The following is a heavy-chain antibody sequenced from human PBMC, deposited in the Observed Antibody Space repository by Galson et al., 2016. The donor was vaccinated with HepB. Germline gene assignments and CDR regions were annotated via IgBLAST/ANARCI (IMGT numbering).Heavy chain of an antibody. CDR1: GFTFSGHA. Sequence: SLRLSCAASGFTFSGHAITWVRQAPGKRLEWLSAISGGGDKTFYADSVRGRFTISRDNSQNTVYLQMNSLRAEDTAIYYCAKDWGTSSFYWFDVWGQEPWSPSPQ. V-gene: IGHV3-23*01. D-gene: IGHD6-6*01. CDR2: ISGGGDKT. J-gene: IGHJ5*01. CDR3: AKDWGTSSFYWFDV.